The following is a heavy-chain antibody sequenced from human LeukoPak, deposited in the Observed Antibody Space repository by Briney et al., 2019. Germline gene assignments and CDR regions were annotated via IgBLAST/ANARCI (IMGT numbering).Heavy chain of an antibody. D-gene: IGHD2-2*01. J-gene: IGHJ4*02. CDR2: IYTSGST. CDR3: AREDARSVPTAISPLDY. Sequence: SETLSLTCTVSGGSISSGSDYWSWIRQPAGRGLEWIGRIYTSGSTNYNPSLKSRLTISLDTSKNQFSLKLSSVTAADTAVYYCAREDARSVPTAISPLDYWGQGTLVTVSP. V-gene: IGHV4-61*02. CDR1: GGSISSGSDY.